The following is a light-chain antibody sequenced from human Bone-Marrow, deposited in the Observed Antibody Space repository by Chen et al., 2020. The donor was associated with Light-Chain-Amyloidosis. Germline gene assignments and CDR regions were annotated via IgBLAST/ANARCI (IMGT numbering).Light chain of an antibody. Sequence: SYELTQPPSVSVSPGQTARITCFGDDLPTKYAYWYQQKPGQAPVLVIHRDTERPSGISERFSGSSSGTTAALTISGVQAEDEADYHGQSADSSGTYEVIFGGGTKLTVL. V-gene: IGLV3-25*03. CDR3: QSADSSGTYEVI. CDR2: RDT. CDR1: DLPTKY. J-gene: IGLJ2*01.